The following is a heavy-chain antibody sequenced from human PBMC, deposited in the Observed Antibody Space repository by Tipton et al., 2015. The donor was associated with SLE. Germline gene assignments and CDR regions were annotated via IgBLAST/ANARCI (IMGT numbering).Heavy chain of an antibody. CDR3: ARRGYSADAFDI. D-gene: IGHD5-12*01. J-gene: IGHJ3*02. Sequence: GLVKPSETLSLTCTVSGYSISSGYYWSWIRQPPGKGLEWIGHIYTSGSTNYNPSLKSRVTISVDTSKNQFSLKLSSVTAADTAVYYCARRGYSADAFDIWGQGTMVTVSS. V-gene: IGHV4-4*09. CDR2: IYTSGST. CDR1: GYSISSGYY.